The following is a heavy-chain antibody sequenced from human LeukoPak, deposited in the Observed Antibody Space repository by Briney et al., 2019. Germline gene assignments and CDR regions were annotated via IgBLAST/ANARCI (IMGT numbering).Heavy chain of an antibody. CDR1: GYSFTSYW. J-gene: IGHJ4*02. CDR2: IDPSGSYT. D-gene: IGHD4-17*01. V-gene: IGHV5-10-1*01. Sequence: GESLRISSKGAGYSFTSYWIGWGRQMPGKGLEGMGRIDPSGSYTNYSPSFQGHVTISADKSISTAYLQWSSLKASDTAMYHCARHEGYGDYEGGFDYWGQGNLGTVSS. CDR3: ARHEGYGDYEGGFDY.